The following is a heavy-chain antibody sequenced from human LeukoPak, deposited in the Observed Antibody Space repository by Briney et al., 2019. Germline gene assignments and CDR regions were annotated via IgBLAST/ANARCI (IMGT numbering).Heavy chain of an antibody. Sequence: GGSLRPSCAASGFTVRIYMSWVRQAPGKGLEWVSVIYSGGSTYNADSVWGGVTLSRDKSQNTLYLQMNSLRAEDTAVYYCARDHGGYRGPGGVWGQGTLVTVSS. CDR3: ARDHGGYRGPGGV. CDR1: GFTVRIY. CDR2: IYSGGST. D-gene: IGHD6-25*01. V-gene: IGHV3-66*01. J-gene: IGHJ4*02.